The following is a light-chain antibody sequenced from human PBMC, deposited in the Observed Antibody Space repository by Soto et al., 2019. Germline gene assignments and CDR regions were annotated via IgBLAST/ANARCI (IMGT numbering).Light chain of an antibody. J-gene: IGKJ3*01. Sequence: DLQMTQSPSSLSASVGDRVTITCRASQTIRRYLNWYQQKPGEAPNLLIYAASSLRSGVPSRFSGSGSGTDFTLTISSLQPEDFATYYCQESYSAPFTFGPGTKVDIK. V-gene: IGKV1-39*01. CDR1: QTIRRY. CDR3: QESYSAPFT. CDR2: AAS.